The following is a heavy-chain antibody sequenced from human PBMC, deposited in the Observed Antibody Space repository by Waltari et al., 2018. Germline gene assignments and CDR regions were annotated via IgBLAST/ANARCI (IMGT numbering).Heavy chain of an antibody. V-gene: IGHV1-69*05. CDR1: VVTFRSYT. CDR3: ARDTTGVGATVTFDY. J-gene: IGHJ4*02. CDR2: ISPIFGTA. Sequence: QVQLVQYWAEVQNPGSSVKLSCTASVVTFRSYTLSLVRPAPGQGVEWMGGISPIFGTANYAQKFQGRETITTDESTSTAYMELSSLRSEDTAVYYCARDTTGVGATVTFDYWGQGTLVTVSS. D-gene: IGHD1-26*01.